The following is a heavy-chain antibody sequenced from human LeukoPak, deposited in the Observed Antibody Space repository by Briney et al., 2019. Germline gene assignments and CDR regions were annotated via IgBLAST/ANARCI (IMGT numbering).Heavy chain of an antibody. D-gene: IGHD2-21*02. V-gene: IGHV7-4-1*02. CDR1: LHTPTPYP. CDR2: LHPHTAIP. CDR3: VSGQGVTVVGPHGAFDI. Sequence: GASVDGSCKGFLHTPTPYPMHWVRHPPGHRPARMGCLHPHTAIPSYPEGFSGRFVFSLVTSVRTAYLQISSLKAEDTAVYCCVSGQGVTVVGPHGAFDIWGQGTMVTVSS. J-gene: IGHJ3*02.